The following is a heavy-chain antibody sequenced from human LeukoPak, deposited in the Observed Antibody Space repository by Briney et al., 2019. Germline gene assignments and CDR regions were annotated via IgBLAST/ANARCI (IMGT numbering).Heavy chain of an antibody. CDR2: INPNSGGT. CDR3: ARDPVIAAAGTTHDY. D-gene: IGHD6-13*01. Sequence: ASVKVSCKASGYTFTGYYMHWVRQAPGQGLEWMGRINPNSGGTNYAQKFQGRVTMTRDTSISTAYMELSRLRSDDPSVYYCARDPVIAAAGTTHDYWGQGTLVTVSS. CDR1: GYTFTGYY. J-gene: IGHJ4*02. V-gene: IGHV1-2*06.